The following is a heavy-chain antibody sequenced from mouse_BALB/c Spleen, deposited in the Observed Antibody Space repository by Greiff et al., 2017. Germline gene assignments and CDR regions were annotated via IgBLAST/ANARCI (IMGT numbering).Heavy chain of an antibody. Sequence: VKLVESGAELVRPGTSVKISCKASGYTFTNYWLGWVKQRPGHGLEWIGDIYPGGGYTNYNEKFKGKATLTADTSSSTAYMQLSSLTSEDSAVYFCARSITTVGILDYWGQGTSVTVSS. J-gene: IGHJ4*01. CDR1: GYTFTNYW. D-gene: IGHD1-1*01. V-gene: IGHV1-63*02. CDR3: ARSITTVGILDY. CDR2: IYPGGGYT.